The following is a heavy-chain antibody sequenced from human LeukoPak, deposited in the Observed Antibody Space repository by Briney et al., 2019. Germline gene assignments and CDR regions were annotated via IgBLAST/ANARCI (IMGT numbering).Heavy chain of an antibody. CDR1: GGTFSSYA. V-gene: IGHV1-69*04. J-gene: IGHJ4*02. CDR3: ARVTSGNADY. D-gene: IGHD4-23*01. CDR2: IIPILGIA. Sequence: PSVKVSCKASGGTFSSYAISWVRQAPGQGLEWMGRIIPILGIANYAQKFQGRVTITADKSTTTAYMELSSLRSEDTAVYYCARVTSGNADYWGQGTLVTVSS.